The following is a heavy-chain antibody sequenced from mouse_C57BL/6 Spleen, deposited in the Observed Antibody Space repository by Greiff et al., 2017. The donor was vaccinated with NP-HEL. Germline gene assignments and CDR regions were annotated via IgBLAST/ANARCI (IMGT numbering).Heavy chain of an antibody. CDR1: GYTFTSYW. Sequence: QVQLQQPGAELVKPGASVKVSCKASGYTFTSYWMHWVKQRPGQGLEWIGRIHPSDSDTNYNQKFKGKATLTVDKSSSTAYMQLNSLTSEDSAVYYCAIGSSYTGFAYWGQGTLVTVSA. D-gene: IGHD1-1*01. V-gene: IGHV1-74*01. CDR3: AIGSSYTGFAY. J-gene: IGHJ3*01. CDR2: IHPSDSDT.